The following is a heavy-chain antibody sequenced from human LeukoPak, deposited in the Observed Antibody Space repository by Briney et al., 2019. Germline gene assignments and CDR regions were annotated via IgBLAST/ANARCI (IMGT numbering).Heavy chain of an antibody. CDR2: IYGNGIP. Sequence: SETLSLTCTVSGGSLTSHYWSWTRQPPGKELEWIGYIYGNGIPNYNPSLKSRVTMSVDTSNNQFSLKLSSVTAADTAVYYCARGIVIFTNDAFDIWAQGTMVTVSP. CDR3: ARGIVIFTNDAFDI. J-gene: IGHJ3*02. V-gene: IGHV4-59*11. D-gene: IGHD2-21*01. CDR1: GGSLTSHY.